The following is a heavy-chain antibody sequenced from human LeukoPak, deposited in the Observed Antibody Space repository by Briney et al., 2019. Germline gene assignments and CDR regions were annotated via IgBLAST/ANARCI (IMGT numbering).Heavy chain of an antibody. Sequence: SETLSLTCAVYGGSFSGYYWSWIRQPPGKGLEWIGEINHSGSTNYNPSLKSRVTISVDTSKNQFSLKLSSVTAADTAVYYCARAIIYLGGYSYGYPAPISSFAYWAQGTLVPVSS. J-gene: IGHJ4*02. V-gene: IGHV4-34*01. CDR1: GGSFSGYY. CDR3: ARAIIYLGGYSYGYPAPISSFAY. CDR2: INHSGST. D-gene: IGHD5-18*01.